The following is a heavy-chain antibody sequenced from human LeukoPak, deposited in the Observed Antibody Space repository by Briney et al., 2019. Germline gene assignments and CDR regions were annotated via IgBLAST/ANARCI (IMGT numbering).Heavy chain of an antibody. Sequence: SETLSLTCTVSGGSISSYYWSWIRQPPGKGLEWIGYIYYSGSTNYNPSLKSRVTISVDTSKNQFSLKLSSVTAADTAVYYCARDGLWSSHFDYWGQGTLVTVSS. D-gene: IGHD5-18*01. V-gene: IGHV4-59*01. J-gene: IGHJ4*02. CDR3: ARDGLWSSHFDY. CDR1: GGSISSYY. CDR2: IYYSGST.